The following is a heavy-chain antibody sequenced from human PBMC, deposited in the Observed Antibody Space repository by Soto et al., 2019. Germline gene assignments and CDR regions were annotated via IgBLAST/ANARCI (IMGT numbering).Heavy chain of an antibody. CDR1: EGCSSRWW. J-gene: IGHJ5*02. CDR3: ARDRVTDNWFAP. D-gene: IGHD2-21*02. Sequence: LSRPVGEGCSSRWWRHRFSKNPGKGRVWVSRINTDGKRTSDADSVKGRLTISRDNAKNTLYMQMNSLRAEHPAVYYCARDRVTDNWFAPWGQGTLVSVSS. CDR2: INTDGKRT. V-gene: IGHV3-74*01.